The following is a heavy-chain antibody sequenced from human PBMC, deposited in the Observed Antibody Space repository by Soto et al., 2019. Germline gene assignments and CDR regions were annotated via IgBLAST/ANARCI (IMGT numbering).Heavy chain of an antibody. Sequence: PGGSLRLSCAASGFTFSSYGMHWVRQAPGKGLEWVAVISYDGSNKYYADSVKGRFTISRDNSKNTLYLQMNSLRAEDTAVYYCAKDLDGVDAFDIWGQGTMVTVS. CDR2: ISYDGSNK. J-gene: IGHJ3*02. CDR3: AKDLDGVDAFDI. CDR1: GFTFSSYG. V-gene: IGHV3-30*18.